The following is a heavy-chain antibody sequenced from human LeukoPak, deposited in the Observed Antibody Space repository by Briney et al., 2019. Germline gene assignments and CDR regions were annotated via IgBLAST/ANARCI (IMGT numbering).Heavy chain of an antibody. CDR3: ARGRCRNSGCRPYFDY. V-gene: IGHV4-59*01. Sequence: SETLSLTCTVSGDSISNYYWSWIRQPPGKGLEWIGYIYYSESTYYNPSLKSRVTISTDTSKSQFSLNLRSVTAEDTGIYYCARGRCRNSGCRPYFDYWGQGTQVTVSS. D-gene: IGHD3-22*01. CDR1: GDSISNYY. CDR2: IYYSEST. J-gene: IGHJ4*02.